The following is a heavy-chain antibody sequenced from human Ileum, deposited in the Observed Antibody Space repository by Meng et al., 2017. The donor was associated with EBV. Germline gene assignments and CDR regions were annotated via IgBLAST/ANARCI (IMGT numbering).Heavy chain of an antibody. J-gene: IGHJ4*02. CDR1: GCSISSSNW. V-gene: IGHV4-4*02. D-gene: IGHD3-16*01. CDR3: ARDFGPHQLWY. Sequence: QVQLQESRTGLVNASRTPSLTCGVSGCSISSSNWWSWVRQPPGKGLEWIGEIYHSGSTNYNPSLKSRVTISLDKSKNQFSLKLSSVTAADTAVYYCARDFGPHQLWYWGQGTLVTVSS. CDR2: IYHSGST.